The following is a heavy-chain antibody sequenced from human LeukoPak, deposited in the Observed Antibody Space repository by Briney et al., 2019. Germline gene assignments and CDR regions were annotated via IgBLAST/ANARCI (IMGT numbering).Heavy chain of an antibody. V-gene: IGHV3-23*01. D-gene: IGHD3-9*01. Sequence: PGGSLRLSCAASGFTFSSYAMSWVRQAPGKGLEWVSAISDTGGSTYYADSVKGRFTISRDNSKNTLHLQMNSLRADDTAVYYCARVMGRLVRTWYLDLWGRGTLVTVSS. CDR1: GFTFSSYA. J-gene: IGHJ2*01. CDR3: ARVMGRLVRTWYLDL. CDR2: ISDTGGST.